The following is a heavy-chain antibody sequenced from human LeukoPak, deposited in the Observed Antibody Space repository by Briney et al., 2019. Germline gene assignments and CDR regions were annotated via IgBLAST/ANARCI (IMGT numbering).Heavy chain of an antibody. J-gene: IGHJ4*02. D-gene: IGHD5-18*01. V-gene: IGHV1-18*01. Sequence: GASVKVSCKASGYTFTSYGISWVRQAPGQGLEWMGWVSAYNGNTNYAQKLQGRVTMTTDTSTSTAYMELRSLRSDDTAVYYCARGSYGYSDDYFDYWGQGTLVTVSS. CDR1: GYTFTSYG. CDR3: ARGSYGYSDDYFDY. CDR2: VSAYNGNT.